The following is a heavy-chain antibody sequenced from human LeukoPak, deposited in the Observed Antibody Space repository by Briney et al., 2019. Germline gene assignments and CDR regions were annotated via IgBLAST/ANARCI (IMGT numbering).Heavy chain of an antibody. Sequence: SETLSLTCTVSGGSISSYYWSWIRQPPGKGLEWVGYIYTSGSTNYNPSLKSRVTMSVDTSKNQFSLKLSSVTAADTAVYYCARDHGYYYYMDVWGKGTTVTVSS. CDR2: IYTSGST. CDR1: GGSISSYY. CDR3: ARDHGYYYYMDV. V-gene: IGHV4-4*08. J-gene: IGHJ6*03.